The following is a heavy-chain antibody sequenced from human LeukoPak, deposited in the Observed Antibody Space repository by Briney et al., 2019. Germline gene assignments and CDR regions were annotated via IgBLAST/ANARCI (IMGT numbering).Heavy chain of an antibody. V-gene: IGHV4-59*01. CDR1: GGSISSYY. Sequence: SETLSLTCTVSGGSISSYYWSWIRQPPGKGLEWIGYIYYSGNTNYNPSLKSRVTISVDTSKNQFSLKLSSVTAADTAVYYCARDREDGYGDYGDYYYYMDVWGKGTTVTISS. CDR3: ARDREDGYGDYGDYYYYMDV. J-gene: IGHJ6*03. CDR2: IYYSGNT. D-gene: IGHD4-17*01.